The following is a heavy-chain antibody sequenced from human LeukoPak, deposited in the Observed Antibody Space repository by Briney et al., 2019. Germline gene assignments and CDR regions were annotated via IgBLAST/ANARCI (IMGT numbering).Heavy chain of an antibody. Sequence: SETLSLPCTVSGGSISSYYWSWLRQPPGKGLEWIGYIYYSGSTNYNPSLKSRVTISVDTSKNQFSLKLSSVTAADTAVYYCARGRFGELLPNWFDPWGQGTLVTVSS. D-gene: IGHD3-10*01. CDR2: IYYSGST. J-gene: IGHJ5*02. V-gene: IGHV4-59*01. CDR1: GGSISSYY. CDR3: ARGRFGELLPNWFDP.